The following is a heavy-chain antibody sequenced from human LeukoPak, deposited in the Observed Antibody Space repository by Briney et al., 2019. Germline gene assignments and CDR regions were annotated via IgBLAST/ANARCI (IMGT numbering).Heavy chain of an antibody. CDR2: INHSGST. D-gene: IGHD6-19*01. CDR1: GGSFSGYY. J-gene: IGHJ4*02. CDR3: ARGLRVAVAGMTGGFDY. V-gene: IGHV4-34*01. Sequence: SETLSLTCAVYGGSFSGYYWGWIRQPPGKGLEWIGEINHSGSTNYNPSLKSRVTISVDTSKNQFSLKLSSVTAADTAVYYCARGLRVAVAGMTGGFDYWGQGTLVTVSS.